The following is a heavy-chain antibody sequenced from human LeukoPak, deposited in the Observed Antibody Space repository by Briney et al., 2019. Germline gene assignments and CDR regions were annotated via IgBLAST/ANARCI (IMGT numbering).Heavy chain of an antibody. Sequence: TGGSLRLSCAASGFTFSSYVMHWVRQAPGKGLEWVAFIRYDGSNKYFADSLKGRFTISRDNSKNTLYLQMNSLRPEDTAVYYCAKDWRRIVVVGPITRHGNYMDVWGKGTTVTISS. J-gene: IGHJ6*03. CDR1: GFTFSSYV. CDR3: AKDWRRIVVVGPITRHGNYMDV. D-gene: IGHD2-15*01. CDR2: IRYDGSNK. V-gene: IGHV3-30*02.